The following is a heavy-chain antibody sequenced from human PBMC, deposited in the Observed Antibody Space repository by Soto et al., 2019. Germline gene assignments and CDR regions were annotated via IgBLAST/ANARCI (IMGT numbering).Heavy chain of an antibody. V-gene: IGHV3-23*01. D-gene: IGHD2-21*01. CDR3: AKGSKPYCGGDCYLTPNYYYYYYMDV. Sequence: GGSLRLSCAASGFTFSSYAMSWVRQAPGKGLEWVSAISGSGGSTYYADSVKGRFTISRDNSKNTLYLQMNSLRAEDTAVYYCAKGSKPYCGGDCYLTPNYYYYYYMDVWGKGTTVTVSS. J-gene: IGHJ6*03. CDR2: ISGSGGST. CDR1: GFTFSSYA.